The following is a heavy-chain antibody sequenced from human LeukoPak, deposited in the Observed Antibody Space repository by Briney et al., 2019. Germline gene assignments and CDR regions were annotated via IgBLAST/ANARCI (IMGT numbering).Heavy chain of an antibody. J-gene: IGHJ4*02. CDR2: IKQDGSEK. Sequence: GGSLRLSCAASGFTFSSYWMSWVRQAPGKGLEWVANIKQDGSEKYYVDSVRGRFTISRDNAKNSVYLQMNSLRVEDTAVYYCARDGDTTSKVDYLGQGTLVTVSS. V-gene: IGHV3-7*03. CDR1: GFTFSSYW. D-gene: IGHD7-27*01. CDR3: ARDGDTTSKVDY.